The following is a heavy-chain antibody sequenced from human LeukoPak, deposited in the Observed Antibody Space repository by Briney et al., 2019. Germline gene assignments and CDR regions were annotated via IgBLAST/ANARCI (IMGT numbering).Heavy chain of an antibody. Sequence: GGSLRLSCAASGFTFSSYSMNWVRQAPGKGLEWVSSISSSSSYIYYADSVKGRFTISRDNAKSSLYLQMNSLRAEDTAVYYCAGGLRGHCSSTSCHPNDYWGQGTLVTVSS. D-gene: IGHD2-2*01. V-gene: IGHV3-21*01. J-gene: IGHJ4*02. CDR2: ISSSSSYI. CDR1: GFTFSSYS. CDR3: AGGLRGHCSSTSCHPNDY.